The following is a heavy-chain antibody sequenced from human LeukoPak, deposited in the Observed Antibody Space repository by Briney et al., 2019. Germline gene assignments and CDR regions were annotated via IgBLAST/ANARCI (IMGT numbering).Heavy chain of an antibody. CDR1: GFPFSTYE. V-gene: IGHV3-48*03. J-gene: IGHJ4*02. Sequence: GGSLRLSCVASGFPFSTYEMNWVRQAPGKGLEWVSYISSSGSTIYYADSVKGRFTISRDNAKNSLFLQMNSLRAEDTAIYYCARDHGIVVATTRGKFDYWGQGTLVTVSS. CDR3: ARDHGIVVATTRGKFDY. D-gene: IGHD1-26*01. CDR2: ISSSGSTI.